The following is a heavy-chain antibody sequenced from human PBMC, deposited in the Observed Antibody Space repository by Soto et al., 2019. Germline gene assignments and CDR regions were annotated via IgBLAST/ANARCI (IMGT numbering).Heavy chain of an antibody. J-gene: IGHJ4*02. Sequence: QVHLVESGGGSVKPGGSLRLSCAASGFTFSDYYMTWIRQAPGKGLEWVSYVSSRSTSTNYADSMKGRFTISRDNAKNSLYLQMNSLRAEDTAVSYCARDNGGTFDYWGQGTLVTVSS. D-gene: IGHD2-8*01. V-gene: IGHV3-11*05. CDR2: VSSRSTST. CDR3: ARDNGGTFDY. CDR1: GFTFSDYY.